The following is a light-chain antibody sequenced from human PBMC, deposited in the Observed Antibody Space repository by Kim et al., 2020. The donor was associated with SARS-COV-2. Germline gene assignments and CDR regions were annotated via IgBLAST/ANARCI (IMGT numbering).Light chain of an antibody. Sequence: EIVLTQSPATLSLSPGERATLSCRASQSVSSYLAWYQQKPGQAPRLLIYDASNRATGIPARFSGSGSGTDFTLTISSLEPEDFAVYYCQQRSNWPPGHTFGGVTKLEI. CDR3: QQRSNWPPGHT. CDR2: DAS. J-gene: IGKJ4*01. V-gene: IGKV3-11*01. CDR1: QSVSSY.